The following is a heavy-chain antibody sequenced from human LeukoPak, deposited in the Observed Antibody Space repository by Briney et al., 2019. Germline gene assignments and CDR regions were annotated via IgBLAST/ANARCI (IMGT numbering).Heavy chain of an antibody. CDR1: GYTFTTYY. CDR2: INPRGGST. J-gene: IGHJ4*02. Sequence: ASVKVSCKSSGYTFTTYYMHWVRQAPGQGLEWVGIINPRGGSTTYAQKFQGRVTMTRDTSTSTVYMELSSLKSDDTAVYYCARGGGPGNYPFDFWGQGTLVTVSS. D-gene: IGHD1-7*01. CDR3: ARGGGPGNYPFDF. V-gene: IGHV1-46*01.